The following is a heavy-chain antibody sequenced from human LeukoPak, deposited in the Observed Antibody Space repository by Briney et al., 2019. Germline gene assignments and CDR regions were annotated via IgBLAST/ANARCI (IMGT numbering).Heavy chain of an antibody. CDR1: GFTFSYYE. Sequence: GGTLRLSCAASGFTFSYYEMNWVRPAPGKGRGWVSYISNSGATIYYADSVKGRFTISRDNAKSSLFLQMNSMRAEDTGVYYCARATFSSSGHSYWGQGTLVTVSS. D-gene: IGHD6-13*01. CDR3: ARATFSSSGHSY. CDR2: ISNSGATI. V-gene: IGHV3-48*03. J-gene: IGHJ4*02.